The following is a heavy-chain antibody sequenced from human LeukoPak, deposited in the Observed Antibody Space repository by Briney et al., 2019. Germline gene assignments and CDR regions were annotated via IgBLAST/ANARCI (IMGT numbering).Heavy chain of an antibody. CDR3: ARGTYYYDSSGYYLKNYFDY. CDR2: IYYSGST. J-gene: IGHJ4*02. D-gene: IGHD3-22*01. Sequence: PSETLSLTCTVSGGSISSYYWSWIRQPPGKGLEWIGYIYYSGSTNYNPSLKSRVTISVDTSKNQFSLKLSSVTAADTAVYYCARGTYYYDSSGYYLKNYFDYWDQGTLVTVSS. CDR1: GGSISSYY. V-gene: IGHV4-59*01.